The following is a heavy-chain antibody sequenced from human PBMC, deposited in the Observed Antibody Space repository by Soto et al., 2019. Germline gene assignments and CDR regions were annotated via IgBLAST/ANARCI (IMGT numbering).Heavy chain of an antibody. CDR2: IYYSGST. CDR3: ARGIEGWYQGRYYYGMDV. Sequence: QVQLQESGPGLVKPSETRSLTCTVSGGSVCSGSYYWSWIRQPPGKGLEWIGYIYYSGSTNYNPSLKSRVTISVDTSKNQFSLKLSSMTAADTAVYYCARGIEGWYQGRYYYGMDVWGQGTTVTVSS. V-gene: IGHV4-61*01. CDR1: GGSVCSGSYY. J-gene: IGHJ6*02. D-gene: IGHD6-19*01.